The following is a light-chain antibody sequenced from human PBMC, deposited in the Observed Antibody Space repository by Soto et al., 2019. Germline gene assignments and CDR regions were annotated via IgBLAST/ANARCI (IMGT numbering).Light chain of an antibody. CDR1: QKISSRY. J-gene: IGKJ1*01. CDR3: QQYGSSGT. Sequence: EIVLTQSPGTLSLSPGERAPLSCRASQKISSRYLAWYLQKPGQAPRFLIYGASSRATGIPDRFSGSGSGTDFTLTISRLEPEDFAVYYCQQYGSSGTFGQGTKVDIK. CDR2: GAS. V-gene: IGKV3-20*01.